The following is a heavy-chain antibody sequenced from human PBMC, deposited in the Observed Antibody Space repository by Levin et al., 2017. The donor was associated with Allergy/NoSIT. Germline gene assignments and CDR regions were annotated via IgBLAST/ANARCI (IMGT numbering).Heavy chain of an antibody. D-gene: IGHD6-13*01. V-gene: IGHV3-53*01. J-gene: IGHJ5*02. CDR2: MYSAGNR. Sequence: LSLTCAASGFTISSDYMSWVRQAPGKGLEWVAVMYSAGNRYYADFVKGRFTISRDNSKNTLYLQMNSLSAEDTAVYYCARGSIPVAGETADHWGQGTLVTVSA. CDR1: GFTISSDY. CDR3: ARGSIPVAGETADH.